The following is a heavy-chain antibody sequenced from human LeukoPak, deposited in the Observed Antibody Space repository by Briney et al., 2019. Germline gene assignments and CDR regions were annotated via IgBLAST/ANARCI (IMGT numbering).Heavy chain of an antibody. D-gene: IGHD1-26*01. CDR3: AKGGSLYFFDS. CDR2: IGASGVYT. Sequence: GGSLRLSCAASGFSFVNSAMSWVRQAPGKGLEWVSGIGASGVYTYYADSVKGRFTISRDNPKDTLFLRMDSLRAEDTAVYYCAKGGSLYFFDSWGQGTLVTVSS. J-gene: IGHJ4*02. V-gene: IGHV3-23*01. CDR1: GFSFVNSA.